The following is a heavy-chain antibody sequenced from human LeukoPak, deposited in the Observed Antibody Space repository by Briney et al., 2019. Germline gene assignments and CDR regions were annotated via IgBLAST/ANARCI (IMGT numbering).Heavy chain of an antibody. V-gene: IGHV4-34*01. CDR1: GGSFSGYY. D-gene: IGHD5-18*01. Sequence: PSETLSLTCAVYGGSFSGYYWSWIRQPPGKGLEWIGEINHSGSTNYNPSLKSRVTISVDTSKNQFSLKLSSVTAADTAVYYCARGRDSYGDYWGQGTLVTVSS. CDR3: ARGRDSYGDY. J-gene: IGHJ4*02. CDR2: INHSGST.